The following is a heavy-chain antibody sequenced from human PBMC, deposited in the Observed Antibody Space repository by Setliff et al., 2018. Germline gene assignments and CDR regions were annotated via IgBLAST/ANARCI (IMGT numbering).Heavy chain of an antibody. CDR3: TTDPDRDEDAFDI. CDR2: IKSKTDGGTK. J-gene: IGHJ3*02. CDR1: GFTFSNAW. Sequence: NPGGSLRLSCAASGFTFSNAWMSWVRQAPGKGLEWVGRIKSKTDGGTKDYAAPVKGRFTISRDDSRNTLYLQMNSLKTEDTAVYYCTTDPDRDEDAFDIWGQGTMVTVS. V-gene: IGHV3-15*01. D-gene: IGHD3-22*01.